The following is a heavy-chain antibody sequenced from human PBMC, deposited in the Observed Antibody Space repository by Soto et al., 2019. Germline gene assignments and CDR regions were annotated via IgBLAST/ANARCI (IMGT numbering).Heavy chain of an antibody. CDR3: AADRVTENRKAYYYYGMDV. D-gene: IGHD5-18*01. CDR1: GFTFTSSA. Sequence: SVKVSCKASGFTFTSSAVQWVRQARGQRLEWIGWIVVGSGNTNYAQKFQERATITRDMSTSTAYMELSSLRSEDTAVYYCAADRVTENRKAYYYYGMDVWGRGTTVTVSS. CDR2: IVVGSGNT. V-gene: IGHV1-58*01. J-gene: IGHJ6*02.